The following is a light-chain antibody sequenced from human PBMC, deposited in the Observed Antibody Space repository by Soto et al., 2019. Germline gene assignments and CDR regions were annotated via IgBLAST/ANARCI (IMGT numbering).Light chain of an antibody. V-gene: IGLV2-14*03. Sequence: QSVLTQPASVSGSPGQSIAISYTGTSSDVGAYNYVSWYQHHPGKASKLMIYHVTNRPSGVSDRFSGSKSGNTASLTISGLQADDEADYYCSSYTSSSTYVFGTGTKSPS. J-gene: IGLJ1*01. CDR3: SSYTSSSTYV. CDR2: HVT. CDR1: SSDVGAYNY.